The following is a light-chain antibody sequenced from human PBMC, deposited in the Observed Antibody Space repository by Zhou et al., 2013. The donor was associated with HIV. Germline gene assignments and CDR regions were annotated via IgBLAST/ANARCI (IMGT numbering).Light chain of an antibody. Sequence: IQLTQSPSSLSASLGDRVTITCRASQGISSYLAWYQQKPGQAPKLLIYAASTLHSGVPSRFSGSGSGTDFTLTISSLQPEDFATYYCQQASSFPLTFGQGHDWRLN. CDR3: QQASSFPLT. CDR1: QGISSY. CDR2: AAS. J-gene: IGKJ5*01. V-gene: IGKV1-9*01.